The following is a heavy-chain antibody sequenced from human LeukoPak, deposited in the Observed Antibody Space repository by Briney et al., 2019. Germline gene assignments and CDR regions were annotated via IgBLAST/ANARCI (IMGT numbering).Heavy chain of an antibody. CDR3: ARDRWLQSESYFDY. J-gene: IGHJ4*02. CDR1: GGTFSSYA. D-gene: IGHD5-24*01. CDR2: IIPIFGTA. V-gene: IGHV1-69*05. Sequence: GASVKVSCKASGGTFSSYAVSWVRQAPGQGLEWMGRIIPIFGTANYAQKFQGRVTITTDESTSTAYMELSSLRSEDTAVYYCARDRWLQSESYFDYWGQGTLVTVSS.